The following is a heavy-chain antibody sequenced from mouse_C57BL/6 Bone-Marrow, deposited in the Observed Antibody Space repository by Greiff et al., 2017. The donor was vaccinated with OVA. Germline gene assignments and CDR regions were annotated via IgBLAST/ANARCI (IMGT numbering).Heavy chain of an antibody. CDR2: IWSDGST. Sequence: VQLQQSGPGLVAPSQSLSITCTVSGFSLTSYGVHWVRQPPGKGLAWLVVIWSDGSTTSNSALKSRLSISKDNYKSQVFLKMNSLQTDDTAMYYCARHGLPYAMDYWGQGTSGTVSS. CDR3: ARHGLPYAMDY. J-gene: IGHJ4*01. V-gene: IGHV2-6-1*01. D-gene: IGHD2-10*01. CDR1: GFSLTSYG.